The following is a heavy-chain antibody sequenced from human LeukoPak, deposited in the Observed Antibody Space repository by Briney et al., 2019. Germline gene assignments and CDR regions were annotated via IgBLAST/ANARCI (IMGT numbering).Heavy chain of an antibody. CDR1: DGSISSYY. J-gene: IGHJ4*02. V-gene: IGHV4-4*07. CDR3: ARDYDFWSGFPPLFDS. CDR2: IYSTGST. D-gene: IGHD3-3*01. Sequence: SETLSLTCTVSDGSISSYYWSWIRQPAGKGLEWLGRIYSTGSTNYNPSLKSRVTMSVDTSKNQFSLKLSSVTAADTAVYYCARDYDFWSGFPPLFDSWGQGTLVTVSS.